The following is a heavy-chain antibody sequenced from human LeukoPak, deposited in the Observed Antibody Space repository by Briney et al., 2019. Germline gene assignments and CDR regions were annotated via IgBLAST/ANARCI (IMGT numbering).Heavy chain of an antibody. CDR2: VNPNSGGT. CDR3: ARDPSGGGRFLEWLLPKGLYYYYGMDV. V-gene: IGHV1-2*06. D-gene: IGHD3-3*01. Sequence: ASVKVSCKASGYTFTGYYMHWVRQAPGQGLEWMGRVNPNSGGTNYAQKFQGRVTMTRDTSISTAYMELSRLRSDDTAVYYCARDPSGGGRFLEWLLPKGLYYYYGMDVWGQGTTVTVSS. CDR1: GYTFTGYY. J-gene: IGHJ6*02.